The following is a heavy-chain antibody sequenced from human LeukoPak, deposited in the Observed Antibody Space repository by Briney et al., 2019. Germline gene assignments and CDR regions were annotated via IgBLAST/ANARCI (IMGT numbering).Heavy chain of an antibody. J-gene: IGHJ4*02. D-gene: IGHD3-16*01. CDR3: AKGLGEVIAIIDY. CDR2: INWNSGSI. V-gene: IGHV3-9*01. CDR1: GFTFDDYA. Sequence: GGSLRLSCAASGFTFDDYAMHWVRQAPGKGLEWVSGINWNSGSIAYADSVKGRFTISRDNAKNSLYLQMNSLRVEDTALYYCAKGLGEVIAIIDYWGQGTLVTVSS.